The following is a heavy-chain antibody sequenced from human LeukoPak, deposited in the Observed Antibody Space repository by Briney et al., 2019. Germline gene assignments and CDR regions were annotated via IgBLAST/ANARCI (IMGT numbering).Heavy chain of an antibody. CDR3: ARGVEMATMV. Sequence: GASVKVSCKASGYTFTSYYMHWVRQAPGQGLEWMGVINPSGGSTSYAQNFQGRVTMTRDTSTNTVYMELSSLRSEDTAVYFCARGVEMATMVWGQGTLVTVSS. CDR1: GYTFTSYY. J-gene: IGHJ4*02. D-gene: IGHD5-24*01. V-gene: IGHV1-46*01. CDR2: INPSGGST.